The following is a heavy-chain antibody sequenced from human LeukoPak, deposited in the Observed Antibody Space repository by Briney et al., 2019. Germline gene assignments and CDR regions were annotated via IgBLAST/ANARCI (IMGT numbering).Heavy chain of an antibody. Sequence: GGSLRLSCAASGFTFSSYSMNSVRQAPGKGLEWVSSISSSSSYIYYADSVKGRFTISSDNDKNSLYLQMNSLRAEDTAVCYGSRDEGSSPSLDCWGQGTLVAVSS. D-gene: IGHD6-6*01. V-gene: IGHV3-21*01. CDR2: ISSSSSYI. CDR1: GFTFSSYS. CDR3: SRDEGSSPSLDC. J-gene: IGHJ4*02.